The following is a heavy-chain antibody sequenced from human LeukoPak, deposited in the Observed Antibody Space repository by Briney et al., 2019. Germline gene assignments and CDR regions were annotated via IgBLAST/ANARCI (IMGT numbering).Heavy chain of an antibody. CDR2: ISGSGGST. CDR1: GFTFSSYA. D-gene: IGHD4-17*01. Sequence: GGSLRLSCAASGFTFSSYAMSWFRQAPGKGLEGVSAISGSGGSTYYADSVKGRFTISRDNSKNTLYLQMNSLRAEDTAVYYCAKDYGFLPPYYFDYWGQGTLVTVSS. V-gene: IGHV3-23*01. CDR3: AKDYGFLPPYYFDY. J-gene: IGHJ4*02.